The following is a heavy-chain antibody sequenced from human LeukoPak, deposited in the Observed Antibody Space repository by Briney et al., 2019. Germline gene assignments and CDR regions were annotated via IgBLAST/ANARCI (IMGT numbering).Heavy chain of an antibody. Sequence: GGSLRLSCAASGFTVSSNYMSWVRQAPGKGLEWVSVIYSGGSTYYADSVKGRFTISRDNSKNTQYLQMNSLRPEDTAVYYCARVSNDYGGPLDYWGQGTLVTVSS. CDR2: IYSGGST. CDR1: GFTVSSNY. D-gene: IGHD4/OR15-4a*01. CDR3: ARVSNDYGGPLDY. V-gene: IGHV3-66*02. J-gene: IGHJ4*02.